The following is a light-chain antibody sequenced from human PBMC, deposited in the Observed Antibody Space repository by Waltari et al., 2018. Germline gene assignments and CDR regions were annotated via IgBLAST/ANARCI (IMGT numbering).Light chain of an antibody. CDR1: NSDLGTHTS. CDR3: TSYGGVNVLGVL. V-gene: IGLV2-8*01. J-gene: IGLJ2*01. CDR2: GVT. Sequence: QSALTQPPSASGSPGQSVTISCAGTNSDLGTHTSVSWYQHPPGKAPKLLIYGVTARLPGVPDRFSGSKSGTTASLTVSGLQADDEADYYCTSYGGVNVLGVLFGGGTKLTVL.